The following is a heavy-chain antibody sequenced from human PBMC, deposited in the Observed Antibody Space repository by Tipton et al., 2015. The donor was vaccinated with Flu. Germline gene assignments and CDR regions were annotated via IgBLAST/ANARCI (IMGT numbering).Heavy chain of an antibody. Sequence: SGFSFSLYGMHWVRQAPGKGLEWLTFIWYDGSNRYYADSVRGRFTVSRDNSKNTLYLQMDSLRAEDTALYYCARDYKLATTKALDLWGQGTRVTVSS. CDR1: GFSFSLYG. J-gene: IGHJ5*02. D-gene: IGHD5-12*01. CDR3: ARDYKLATTKALDL. CDR2: IWYDGSNR. V-gene: IGHV3-33*01.